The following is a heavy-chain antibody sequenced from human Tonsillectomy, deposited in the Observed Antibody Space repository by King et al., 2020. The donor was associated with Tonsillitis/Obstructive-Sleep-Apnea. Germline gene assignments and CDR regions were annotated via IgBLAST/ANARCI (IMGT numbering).Heavy chain of an antibody. D-gene: IGHD3-3*01. J-gene: IGHJ4*02. Sequence: QLVQSGGGVVQPGRSLRLSCAASGFTFSSYAMHWVRQAPGKGLEWVEVISYDGSNKYYADSVKGRFTISRDNSKNTLYLQMNSLRAEDTAVYYCARGTYDFWSGYYPTDYFDYWGQGTLVTVSS. CDR3: ARGTYDFWSGYYPTDYFDY. CDR2: ISYDGSNK. V-gene: IGHV3-30*04. CDR1: GFTFSSYA.